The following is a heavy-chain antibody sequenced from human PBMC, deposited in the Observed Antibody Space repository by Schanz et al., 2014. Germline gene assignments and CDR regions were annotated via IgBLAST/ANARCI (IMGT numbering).Heavy chain of an antibody. Sequence: QVQLVQSGAEVKKPGASVKVSCTASGFNFNNYDINWVRQATGQGLEWMGWISVYNHNKEYDQKFQGRVTMTTDTSTSTAYMALRSLRSDDTAVYYCARDAADFYDILTEEDYWGQGTLXTVSS. CDR1: GFNFNNYD. D-gene: IGHD3-9*01. V-gene: IGHV1-18*04. J-gene: IGHJ4*02. CDR2: ISVYNHNK. CDR3: ARDAADFYDILTEEDY.